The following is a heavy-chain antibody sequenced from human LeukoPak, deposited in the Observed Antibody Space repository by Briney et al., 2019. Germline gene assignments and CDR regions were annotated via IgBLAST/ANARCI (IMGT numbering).Heavy chain of an antibody. CDR1: GFIFSDYE. V-gene: IGHV3-48*03. CDR2: ISSSGRKI. Sequence: PRGSLRLSCAVSGFIFSDYEMNWVRQAPGKGLEWVSYISSSGRKIYYADSVKGRFTISRDNAKNSLYLQMNSLRADDTAIYYCARGPRDPTEYCSRGACAPTYEVWGQGALVIVSS. CDR3: ARGPRDPTEYCSRGACAPTYEV. D-gene: IGHD2-15*01. J-gene: IGHJ4*02.